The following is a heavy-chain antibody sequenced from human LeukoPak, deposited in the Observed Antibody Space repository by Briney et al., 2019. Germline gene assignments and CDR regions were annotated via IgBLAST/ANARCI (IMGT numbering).Heavy chain of an antibody. J-gene: IGHJ4*02. V-gene: IGHV3-23*01. CDR2: IGGDGRGT. CDR1: GFIFSDYP. Sequence: GGSLTLSCAASGFIFSDYPMTWARQAPGRGLEWVSAIGGDGRGTDYADSVKGRFTISRDNSKNTVYLQMNSLRLDDTALYYCARRSGGTPDYWGLGALVTVSS. D-gene: IGHD1-26*01. CDR3: ARRSGGTPDY.